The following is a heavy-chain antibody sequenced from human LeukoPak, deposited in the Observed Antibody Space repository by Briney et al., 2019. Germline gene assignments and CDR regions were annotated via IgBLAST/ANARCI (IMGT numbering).Heavy chain of an antibody. Sequence: GGSLRLSCAASGFTFDDYAMQWVRQAPGKGLEWVSGISWNSGSIGYADSVKGRFTISRDNAKNSLYLQMNSLRAEDTALYYCAKGGIPYYYDSSGYFFYFDYWGQGTLVTVSS. D-gene: IGHD3-22*01. V-gene: IGHV3-9*01. CDR2: ISWNSGSI. CDR3: AKGGIPYYYDSSGYFFYFDY. CDR1: GFTFDDYA. J-gene: IGHJ4*02.